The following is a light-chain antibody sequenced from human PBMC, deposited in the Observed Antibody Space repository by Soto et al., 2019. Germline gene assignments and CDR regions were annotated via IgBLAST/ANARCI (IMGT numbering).Light chain of an antibody. J-gene: IGLJ3*02. CDR1: SSNIGRNT. Sequence: QSVVTQPPSASGTPGQRVTISCSGSSSNIGRNTVNWYQQFPGTAPKLLIYTNNQRPSGVPDRFSGSKSGTSASLAISGLQSEDEADYYCATWDDSLSGPVFGGGTQLTVL. V-gene: IGLV1-44*01. CDR3: ATWDDSLSGPV. CDR2: TNN.